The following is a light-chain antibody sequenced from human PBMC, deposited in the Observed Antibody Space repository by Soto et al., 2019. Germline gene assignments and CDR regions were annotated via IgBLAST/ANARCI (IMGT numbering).Light chain of an antibody. J-gene: IGKJ1*01. Sequence: EIVLTQSPATLSLSPGERATLSCRASQSVSSYLAWYQQKPGQAPRLLIYDASNRATGIPARFSGSGSGTDFTLTISSLEPEDFAVYYCQQRINLLTFGQGTKVEIK. CDR3: QQRINLLT. CDR1: QSVSSY. V-gene: IGKV3-11*01. CDR2: DAS.